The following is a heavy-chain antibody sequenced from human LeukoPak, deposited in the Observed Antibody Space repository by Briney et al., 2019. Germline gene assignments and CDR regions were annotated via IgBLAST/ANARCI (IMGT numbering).Heavy chain of an antibody. Sequence: ASVKVSCKASGGTFSSYAISWVRQAPGQGLEWMGWISPNSGGTNYAQKFQGRVTMTRDTSISTAYMELSRLRSDDTAVYYCARDSSAGRFGDGFDYWGQGTLVTVSS. J-gene: IGHJ4*02. CDR2: ISPNSGGT. V-gene: IGHV1-2*02. D-gene: IGHD3-10*01. CDR1: GGTFSSYA. CDR3: ARDSSAGRFGDGFDY.